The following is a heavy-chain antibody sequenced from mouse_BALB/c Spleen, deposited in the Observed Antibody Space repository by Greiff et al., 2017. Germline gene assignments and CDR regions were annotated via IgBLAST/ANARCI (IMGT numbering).Heavy chain of an antibody. D-gene: IGHD2-4*01. CDR1: GFSLTSYG. J-gene: IGHJ3*01. CDR2: IWSGGST. V-gene: IGHV2-2*02. CDR3: ARNGDYDVFAY. Sequence: QVQLKESGPGLVQPSQSLSITCTVSGFSLTSYGVHWVRQSPGKGLEWLGVIWSGGSTDYNAAFISRLSISKDNSKSQVFFKMNSLQANDTAIYYCARNGDYDVFAYWGQGTLVTVSA.